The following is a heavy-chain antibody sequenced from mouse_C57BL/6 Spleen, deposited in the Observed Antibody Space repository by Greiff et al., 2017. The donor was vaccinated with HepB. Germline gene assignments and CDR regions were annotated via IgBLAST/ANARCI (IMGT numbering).Heavy chain of an antibody. V-gene: IGHV8-12*01. CDR2: IYWDDDK. D-gene: IGHD2-1*01. CDR3: ARRAGGYYGNYGEDFDY. J-gene: IGHJ2*01. Sequence: QVTLKVSGPGILQSSQTLSLTCSFSGFSLSTSGMGVSWIRQPSGKGLEWLAHIYWDDDKRYNPSLKSRLTIPKDTSRNQVFLKSTSVDTAVTATDYCARRAGGYYGNYGEDFDYWGQGTTLTVSA. CDR1: GFSLSTSGMG.